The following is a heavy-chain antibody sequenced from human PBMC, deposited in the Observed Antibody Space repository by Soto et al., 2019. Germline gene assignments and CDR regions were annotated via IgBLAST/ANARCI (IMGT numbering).Heavy chain of an antibody. J-gene: IGHJ4*02. CDR2: IKEDGSLK. Sequence: PGGSLRLSCAASGFYITNYWMTWVRQAPGKGPEWVANIKEDGSLKFYVDSVRGRFTISRDNAENSVYLGMSRLRAEDTAVYYCVRDSYTAHWHTAGEDYWGQGTLVTVSS. CDR1: GFYITNYW. D-gene: IGHD2-2*02. V-gene: IGHV3-7*01. CDR3: VRDSYTAHWHTAGEDY.